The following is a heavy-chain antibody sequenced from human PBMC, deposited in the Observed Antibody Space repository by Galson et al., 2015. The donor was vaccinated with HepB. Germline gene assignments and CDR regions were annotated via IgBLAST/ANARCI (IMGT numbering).Heavy chain of an antibody. Sequence: SLRLSCAASGFTFSSYWMHWVRQAPGKGLVWVSRISSDGSTTRYAASVKGRFTIPRDNAKNTLYLQMNSLRAEDTAVYYCARAIRERITMIVVGPVAAYGMDVWGQGTTVTVSS. V-gene: IGHV3-74*01. CDR3: ARAIRERITMIVVGPVAAYGMDV. CDR1: GFTFSSYW. J-gene: IGHJ6*02. CDR2: ISSDGSTT. D-gene: IGHD3-22*01.